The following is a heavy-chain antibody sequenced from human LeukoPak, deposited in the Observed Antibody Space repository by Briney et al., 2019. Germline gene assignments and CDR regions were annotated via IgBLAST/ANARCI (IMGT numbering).Heavy chain of an antibody. CDR3: GRGSRISDY. V-gene: IGHV3-7*01. CDR1: GFTFSSYS. D-gene: IGHD2-15*01. CDR2: IRQDGSEK. J-gene: IGHJ4*02. Sequence: GGSLRLSCAASGFTFSSYSMNWVRQAPGKGLEWVAHIRQDGSEKDYVDSVKGRFTISRDNAKNSLYLQMSSLRAEDTAVYYCGRGSRISDYWGQGTQVTVSS.